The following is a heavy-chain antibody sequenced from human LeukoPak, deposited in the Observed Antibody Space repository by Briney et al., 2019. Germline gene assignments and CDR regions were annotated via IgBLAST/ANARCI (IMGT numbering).Heavy chain of an antibody. CDR1: GGSFSGYY. CDR2: INHSGST. Sequence: PSETLSLTCAVYGGSFSGYYWSWIRQPPGKGLECIEEINHSGSTNYNPSLKSRVTISIDTSKNQFSLKLSSVTAADTAVYYCAGRYCTNGVCTLYYYYGMDVWGQGTTVTVSS. V-gene: IGHV4-34*01. D-gene: IGHD2-8*01. J-gene: IGHJ6*02. CDR3: AGRYCTNGVCTLYYYYGMDV.